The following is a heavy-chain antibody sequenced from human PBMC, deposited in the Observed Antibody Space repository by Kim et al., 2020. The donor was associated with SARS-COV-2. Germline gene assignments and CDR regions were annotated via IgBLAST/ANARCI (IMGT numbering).Heavy chain of an antibody. CDR3: AKESVPAALKNYFDY. V-gene: IGHV3-23*01. Sequence: SVKGRFTTSRDNSKNTLYLQMNSLRAEDTAVYYCAKESVPAALKNYFDYWGQGTLVTVSS. J-gene: IGHJ4*02. D-gene: IGHD2-2*01.